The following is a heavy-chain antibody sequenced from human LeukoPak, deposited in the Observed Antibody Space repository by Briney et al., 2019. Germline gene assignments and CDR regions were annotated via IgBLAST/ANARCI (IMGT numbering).Heavy chain of an antibody. CDR3: TRDLSSSTSCYSY. J-gene: IGHJ4*02. Sequence: GGSLRLACAASGFTFSSHTMNWVRQAPGKGLEWVSSISPSGNYIYYADSVEGRFTISRDNAKNALYLQMDSLRAEDTAVYYCTRDLSSSTSCYSYWGQGTLVTVSS. CDR2: ISPSGNYI. CDR1: GFTFSSHT. V-gene: IGHV3-21*01. D-gene: IGHD2-2*01.